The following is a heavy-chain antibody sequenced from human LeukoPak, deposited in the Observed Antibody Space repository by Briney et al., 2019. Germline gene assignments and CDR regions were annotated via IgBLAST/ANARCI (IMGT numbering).Heavy chain of an antibody. D-gene: IGHD1-26*01. CDR2: IQDEGISK. Sequence: GGSLRLFCLGSGFTFRSYDMHWVRQAPGKGPEWVAFIQDEGISKNYGESVKGRFAISRDNFKDTVYLEMTSLTTEDTALYYCAKARDSANYYFDSWGQGTLVTVSS. CDR1: GFTFRSYD. CDR3: AKARDSANYYFDS. V-gene: IGHV3-30*02. J-gene: IGHJ4*02.